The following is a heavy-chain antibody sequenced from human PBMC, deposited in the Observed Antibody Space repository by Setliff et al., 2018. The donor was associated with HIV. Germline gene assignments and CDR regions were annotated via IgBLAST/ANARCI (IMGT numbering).Heavy chain of an antibody. D-gene: IGHD3-10*01. Sequence: SETLSLTCTVSGGSISSYYWSWIRQQPGKGLEWFGEINHSGSTNYNPALKSRVTMSIDMSKNHFSLRLSSLTASDTAVYYCARDLHYSGLGSYGPWGPGILVTVSS. V-gene: IGHV4-59*12. J-gene: IGHJ5*02. CDR3: ARDLHYSGLGSYGP. CDR2: INHSGST. CDR1: GGSISSYY.